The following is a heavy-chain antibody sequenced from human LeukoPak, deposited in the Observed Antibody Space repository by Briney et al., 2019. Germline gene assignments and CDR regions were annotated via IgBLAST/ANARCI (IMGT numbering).Heavy chain of an antibody. D-gene: IGHD3-3*01. J-gene: IGHJ5*02. CDR3: AKDPKRITIFGVVIPEDYNWFDP. CDR1: GFTFSSYG. Sequence: GGSLRLSCAASGFTFSSYGMSWVRQAPGKGLEWVSAISGSGGSTYYADSVKGRFTISRDNSKNTLYLQMNSLRAEDTAVYYCAKDPKRITIFGVVIPEDYNWFDPWGQGTLVTVSS. V-gene: IGHV3-23*01. CDR2: ISGSGGST.